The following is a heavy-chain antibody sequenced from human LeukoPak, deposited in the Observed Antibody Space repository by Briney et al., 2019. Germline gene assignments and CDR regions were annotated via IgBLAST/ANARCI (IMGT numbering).Heavy chain of an antibody. V-gene: IGHV1-2*06. CDR1: GYTFTGYY. Sequence: ASVKVSCKASGYTFTGYYMHWVRQAPGQGLEWMGRINPNSGGTNYAQKFQGRVTMTRDTSISTAYMELSRLRSDDTAVYYCARDRSIYSAFDIWGQGTMVTVSP. D-gene: IGHD1-26*01. CDR2: INPNSGGT. J-gene: IGHJ3*02. CDR3: ARDRSIYSAFDI.